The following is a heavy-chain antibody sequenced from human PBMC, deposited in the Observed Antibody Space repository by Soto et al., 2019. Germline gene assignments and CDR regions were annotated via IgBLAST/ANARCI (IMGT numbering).Heavy chain of an antibody. D-gene: IGHD3-10*01. CDR1: GYTFTSYY. V-gene: IGHV1-46*01. CDR3: ARHGFGSLHGLVDV. J-gene: IGHJ6*02. CDR2: INPSGGST. Sequence: ASVKVSCKASGYTFTSYYMHWVRQAPGQGLEWMGIINPSGGSTSYAQKFQGRVTMTRDTSKTQFSLMLESVTATDTAVYYCARHGFGSLHGLVDVWGQGTTVTVSS.